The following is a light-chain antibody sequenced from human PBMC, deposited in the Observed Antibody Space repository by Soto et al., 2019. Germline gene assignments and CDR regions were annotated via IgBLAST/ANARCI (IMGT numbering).Light chain of an antibody. CDR3: HQYNTWPRT. V-gene: IGKV3-15*01. Sequence: EIVMTQSPGTLSVSLGERVILSCRASQSIGTTVDWYQHKPGQAPRLLIYDASTRAAGVPARFRGSGSGTDFTLTISSLQSEDLGFYYCHQYNTWPRTFGQGTRXDIK. J-gene: IGKJ1*01. CDR1: QSIGTT. CDR2: DAS.